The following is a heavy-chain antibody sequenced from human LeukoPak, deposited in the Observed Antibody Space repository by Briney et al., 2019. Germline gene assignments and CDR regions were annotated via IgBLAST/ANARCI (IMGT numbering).Heavy chain of an antibody. CDR2: IYYSGST. V-gene: IGHV4-30-4*01. CDR3: ARETLTISRWFDP. J-gene: IGHJ5*02. Sequence: SSETLSLTCTVSGGSISSGDYYWSRIRQPPGKGLEWIGYIYYSGSTYYNPSLKSRVTISADTSKNQFSLKLTSVTAADTAVYYCARETLTISRWFDPWGQGTLVTVSS. D-gene: IGHD4-17*01. CDR1: GGSISSGDYY.